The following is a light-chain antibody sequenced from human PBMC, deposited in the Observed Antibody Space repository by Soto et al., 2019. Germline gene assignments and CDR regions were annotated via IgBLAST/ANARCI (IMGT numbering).Light chain of an antibody. Sequence: ETVLTQSPGTLALSPGERVTLSCRASQSVTYRYLAWYQQKPGQAPRLLIYAASTRATGIPDRFSGGGSGTDFTFTISRLEPGDFAVYYCQQYGNSPWTFGQGTKVDIK. V-gene: IGKV3-20*01. CDR1: QSVTYRY. CDR2: AAS. CDR3: QQYGNSPWT. J-gene: IGKJ1*01.